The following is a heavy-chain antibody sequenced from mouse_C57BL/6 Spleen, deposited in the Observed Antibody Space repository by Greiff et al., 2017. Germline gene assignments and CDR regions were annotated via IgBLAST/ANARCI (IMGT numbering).Heavy chain of an antibody. J-gene: IGHJ2*01. CDR3: ASGRLYDY. CDR1: GFNIKNTY. D-gene: IGHD6-2*01. CDR2: IDPATGNT. Sequence: EVQLQQSVAELVRPGASVKLSCTASGFNIKNTYMPWVQQRPEQGLEWIGRIDPATGNTKYAPKFQGKSTITADTPSNTTYLQHISLTSEDTAIYYCASGRLYDYWGQGTTLTVSS. V-gene: IGHV14-3*01.